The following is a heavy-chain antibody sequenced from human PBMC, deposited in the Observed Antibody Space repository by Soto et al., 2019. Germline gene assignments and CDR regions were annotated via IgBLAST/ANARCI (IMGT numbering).Heavy chain of an antibody. J-gene: IGHJ4*02. CDR2: IISSSSYI. V-gene: IGHV3-21*01. CDR1: GFTFSNAW. Sequence: GGSLRLSCAASGFTFSNAWMNWVRQAPGKGLEWVSSIISSSSYIYYRDSVKGRFTTSRDNAKNSLYLQMNSLRAEDTAVYYCARDYFDSSGNFDYWGQGTLVTVSS. CDR3: ARDYFDSSGNFDY. D-gene: IGHD3-22*01.